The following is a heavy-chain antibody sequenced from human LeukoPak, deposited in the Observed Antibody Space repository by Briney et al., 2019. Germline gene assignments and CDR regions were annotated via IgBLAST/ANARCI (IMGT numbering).Heavy chain of an antibody. CDR2: IYYSGST. Sequence: SQTLSLTCTVSGGSISSGGYYWSWIRQHPGKGLEWIGYIYYSGSTYYNPSLKSRVTISVDTSKNQFSLKLSSVTAADTAVYYCARDISDSPTNWFVPWGQGTLVTVSS. J-gene: IGHJ5*02. CDR1: GGSISSGGYY. D-gene: IGHD2-15*01. V-gene: IGHV4-31*03. CDR3: ARDISDSPTNWFVP.